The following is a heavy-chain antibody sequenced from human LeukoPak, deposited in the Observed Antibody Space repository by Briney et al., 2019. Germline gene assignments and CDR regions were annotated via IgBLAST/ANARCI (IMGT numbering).Heavy chain of an antibody. D-gene: IGHD3-22*01. Sequence: GGSLRLSCAASGFTFSSYSMNWVRQAPGKGLEWVSSISSSSSYIYYADSVKGRFTISRDNAKNSLYLQMNSLRAEDTAVYYCARDVDCYDSSGYYQRYFDYWGQGTLVTVSS. CDR2: ISSSSSYI. CDR1: GFTFSSYS. V-gene: IGHV3-21*01. J-gene: IGHJ4*02. CDR3: ARDVDCYDSSGYYQRYFDY.